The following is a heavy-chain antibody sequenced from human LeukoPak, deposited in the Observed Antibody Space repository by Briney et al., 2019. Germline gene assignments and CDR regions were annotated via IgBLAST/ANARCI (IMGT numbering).Heavy chain of an antibody. V-gene: IGHV1-46*01. Sequence: GASVKVSCKASGYTFTSYYMHWVRQAPGQGLEWMGIIIPSGGSTSYAQKFQGRVTMTRDTSTSTVYMELSSLRSEDTAVYYCARVREYYDILTGVVGGAFDIWGQGTMVTVSS. J-gene: IGHJ3*02. D-gene: IGHD3-9*01. CDR3: ARVREYYDILTGVVGGAFDI. CDR2: IIPSGGST. CDR1: GYTFTSYY.